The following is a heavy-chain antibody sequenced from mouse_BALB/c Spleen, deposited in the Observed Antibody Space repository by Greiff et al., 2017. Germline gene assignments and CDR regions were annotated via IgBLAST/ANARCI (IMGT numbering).Heavy chain of an antibody. CDR3: ARGITTVVATDFDV. Sequence: EVKLVESGGGLVKPGGSLKLSCAASGFAFSSYDMSWVRQTPEKRLEWVAYISSGGGSTYYPDTVKGRFTISRDNAKNTLYLQMSSLKSEDTSMYYCARGITTVVATDFDVWGAGTTVTVSS. V-gene: IGHV5-12-1*01. D-gene: IGHD1-1*01. J-gene: IGHJ1*01. CDR2: ISSGGGST. CDR1: GFAFSSYD.